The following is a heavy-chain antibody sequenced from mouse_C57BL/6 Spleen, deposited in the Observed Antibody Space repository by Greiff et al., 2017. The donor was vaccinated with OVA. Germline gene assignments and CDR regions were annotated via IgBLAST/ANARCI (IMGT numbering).Heavy chain of an antibody. J-gene: IGHJ3*01. CDR1: GYSFTGYY. V-gene: IGHV1-42*01. D-gene: IGHD1-1*01. Sequence: VQLQQSGPELVKPGASVKISCKASGYSFTGYYMNWVKQSPEKSLEWIGETNPSTGGTTYNQKFKAKATLTVDKSSSTAYMQLKSLTSEDSAVYYCARSPSTVVAKDGFAYWGQGALVTVSA. CDR2: TNPSTGGT. CDR3: ARSPSTVVAKDGFAY.